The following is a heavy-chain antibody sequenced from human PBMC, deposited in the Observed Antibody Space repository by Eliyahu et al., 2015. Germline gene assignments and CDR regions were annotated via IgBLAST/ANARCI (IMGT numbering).Heavy chain of an antibody. Sequence: QVQLQESGPGLVKPSQTLSLTCTVSGGSINSGXYYXTWIRQPPGKGLXWIVYISYRVGXYHNPXLKSRITXSVXTSKNQFSLKLYSVTAAXTAMYYCARSYISMVRGVIIKEPLSFDFWGQGTLVTVSS. J-gene: IGHJ4*02. CDR2: ISYRVGX. V-gene: IGHV4-31*03. D-gene: IGHD3-10*01. CDR1: GGSINSGXYY. CDR3: ARSYISMVRGVIIKEPLSFDF.